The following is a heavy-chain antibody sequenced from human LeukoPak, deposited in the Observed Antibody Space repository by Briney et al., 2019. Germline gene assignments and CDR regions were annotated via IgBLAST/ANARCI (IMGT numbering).Heavy chain of an antibody. CDR3: ARDPYPYYDILTGYYRDEYFQH. CDR1: GFTFSSYS. D-gene: IGHD3-9*01. V-gene: IGHV3-48*02. CDR2: ISSSSSTI. Sequence: QTGGSLRLSCAASGFTFSSYSMNWVRQAPGKGLEWVSYISSSSSTIYYADSVKGRFTISRDNAKNSLYLQMNSLRDEDTAVYYCARDPYPYYDILTGYYRDEYFQHWGQGTLVTVSS. J-gene: IGHJ1*01.